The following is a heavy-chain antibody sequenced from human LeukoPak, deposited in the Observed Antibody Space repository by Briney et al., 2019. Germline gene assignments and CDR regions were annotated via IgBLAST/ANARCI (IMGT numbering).Heavy chain of an antibody. CDR1: GYSFTSYR. CDR3: ARHAEPLFDY. Sequence: GESLKISCKGSGYSFTSYRIGWARQMPGKGLEWMGITYPGDSDTRYSPSFQGQVTISADKSISTAYLQWSSLKASDTAMYYCARHAEPLFDYWGQGTLVTVSS. CDR2: TYPGDSDT. V-gene: IGHV5-51*01. J-gene: IGHJ4*02.